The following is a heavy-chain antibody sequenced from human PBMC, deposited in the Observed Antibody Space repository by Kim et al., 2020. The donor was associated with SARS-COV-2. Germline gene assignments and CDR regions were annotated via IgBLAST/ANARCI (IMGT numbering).Heavy chain of an antibody. J-gene: IGHJ3*02. CDR3: AKDGEYGDYVHAFDI. Sequence: GGSLRLSCAASGFTFSSYAMHWVRQAPGKGLEWVAVIWYDGSNKYYADSVKGRFTISRDNSKNTLYLQMNSLRAEDTAVYYCAKDGEYGDYVHAFDIWGQGTMVTVSS. CDR2: IWYDGSNK. D-gene: IGHD4-17*01. V-gene: IGHV3-33*06. CDR1: GFTFSSYA.